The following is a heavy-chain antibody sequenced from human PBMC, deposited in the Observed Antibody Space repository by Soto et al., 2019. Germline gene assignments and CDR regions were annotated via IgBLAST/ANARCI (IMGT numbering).Heavy chain of an antibody. V-gene: IGHV4-34*01. J-gene: IGHJ6*02. D-gene: IGHD6-19*01. CDR3: ARGVAGGPLYYYYGMDV. CDR2: ISHSGST. Sequence: SETLSLTCAVYGGTISGYYWSWIRKHPGKGLEWIEEISHSGSTNYNPSLKSRVTISVDTSKNQFSLKLSSVTAADTAVYYCARGVAGGPLYYYYGMDVWGQGTTVTVSS. CDR1: GGTISGYY.